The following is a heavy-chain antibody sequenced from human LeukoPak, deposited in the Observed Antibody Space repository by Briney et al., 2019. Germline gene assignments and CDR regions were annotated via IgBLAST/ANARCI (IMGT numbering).Heavy chain of an antibody. Sequence: GGSLRLSCAASGFTFSSYSMNWVRQAPGKGLEWVSSISSSSSYIYYADSVKGRFTISRDNAKNSLYLQMNNLRAEDTAVYYCARDEVLVPAAMPVGPDDWGQGTLVTVSS. CDR2: ISSSSSYI. J-gene: IGHJ4*02. V-gene: IGHV3-21*01. CDR3: ARDEVLVPAAMPVGPDD. D-gene: IGHD2-2*01. CDR1: GFTFSSYS.